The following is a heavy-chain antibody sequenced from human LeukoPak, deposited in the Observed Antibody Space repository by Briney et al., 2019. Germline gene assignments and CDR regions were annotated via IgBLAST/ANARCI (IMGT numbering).Heavy chain of an antibody. CDR2: ISSSGSTI. CDR3: ARAKTKPYDAFGI. V-gene: IGHV3-48*03. CDR1: GFTFSSYE. Sequence: GGSLRLSCAASGFTFSSYEMNWVRQAPGKGLEWVSYISSSGSTIYYADSVKGRFTISRDNAKNSLYLQMHSLTAEDTAAYYCARAKTKPYDAFGIWGQGTMVTVSS. D-gene: IGHD1-1*01. J-gene: IGHJ3*02.